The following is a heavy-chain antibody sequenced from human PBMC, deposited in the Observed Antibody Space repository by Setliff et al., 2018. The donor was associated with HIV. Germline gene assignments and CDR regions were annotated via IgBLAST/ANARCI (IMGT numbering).Heavy chain of an antibody. V-gene: IGHV4-39*01. CDR1: GGSLSSSYY. CDR3: ARHTAPYSSGFYSVAAWFDP. CDR2: IYYSGTA. D-gene: IGHD6-19*01. Sequence: SETLSLTCSVSGGSLSSSYYWAWIRQSPGKVLEWIGTIYYSGTAYYSPSLNGRVTISVDTSNNQFSLSLTSVTAADTAVYHCARHTAPYSSGFYSVAAWFDPWGQGTLGTAPQ. J-gene: IGHJ5*02.